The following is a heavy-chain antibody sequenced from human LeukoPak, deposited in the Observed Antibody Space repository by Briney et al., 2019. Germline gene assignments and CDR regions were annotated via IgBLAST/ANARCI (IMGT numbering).Heavy chain of an antibody. V-gene: IGHV3-74*01. D-gene: IGHD5-24*01. CDR3: ARPRNGYNWGAFDI. J-gene: IGHJ3*02. CDR1: GFTFSSYW. CDR2: INSDGSST. Sequence: GGSLRLSCAASGFTFSSYWMHWVRQAPGKGLVWVSRINSDGSSTRYADSVKGRFTISRDNSKNTLYLQMNSLRVEDTAVYYCARPRNGYNWGAFDIWGQGTMVTVSS.